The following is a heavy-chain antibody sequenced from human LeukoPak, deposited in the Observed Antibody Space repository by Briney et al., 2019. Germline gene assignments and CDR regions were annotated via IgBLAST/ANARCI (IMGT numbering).Heavy chain of an antibody. CDR3: ARDRSSSSWSHPGWYGMDV. J-gene: IGHJ6*02. CDR1: GLTFSDYY. D-gene: IGHD6-13*01. CDR2: ISSSSSAF. V-gene: IGHV3-11*04. Sequence: GGSLRLSCAASGLTFSDYYMSWIRQAPGKGLEWVSYISSSSSAFYYADSVKGRFTISRDNAKNSLYLQMNSLRAEDTAVYYCARDRSSSSWSHPGWYGMDVWGQGTTVTVSS.